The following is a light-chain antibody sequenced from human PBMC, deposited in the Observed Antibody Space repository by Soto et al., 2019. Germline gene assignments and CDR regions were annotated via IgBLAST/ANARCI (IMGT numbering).Light chain of an antibody. J-gene: IGLJ1*01. V-gene: IGLV2-8*01. CDR2: EVS. CDR3: SSYAGSNNLGV. CDR1: SSDVGGYND. Sequence: QSALTQPPSASGSPGQSVTISCTGTSSDVGGYNDVSWYQQHPGKAPKLMIYEVSKRPSGVPDRFSGSKSGNTASLTVSGLQAEDEADYYCSSYAGSNNLGVFGTGTKLTVL.